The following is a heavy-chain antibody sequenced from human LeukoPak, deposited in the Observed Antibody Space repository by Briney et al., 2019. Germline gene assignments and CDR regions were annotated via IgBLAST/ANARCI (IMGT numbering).Heavy chain of an antibody. D-gene: IGHD3-22*01. Sequence: IPSETLSLTCTVSGGSISSYYWSWIRQPPGKGLEWIGYIYYSGSTNYNPSLKSRVTISVDTSKNQFFLKLSSVTAADTAVYYCARQGSSGYYYWGQGTLVTVSS. CDR3: ARQGSSGYYY. V-gene: IGHV4-59*08. J-gene: IGHJ4*02. CDR2: IYYSGST. CDR1: GGSISSYY.